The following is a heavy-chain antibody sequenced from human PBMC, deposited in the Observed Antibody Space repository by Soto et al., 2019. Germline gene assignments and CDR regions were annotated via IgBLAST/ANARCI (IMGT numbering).Heavy chain of an antibody. CDR2: IYYSGST. J-gene: IGHJ5*02. CDR3: ARVFRYYDILTGYRPNWFDP. D-gene: IGHD3-9*01. Sequence: SETLSLTCTVSGGSISSGGYYWSWIRQHPGKGLEWIGYIYYSGSTYYNPSLKSRVTISVDTSKNQFSLKLSSVTAADTAVYYCARVFRYYDILTGYRPNWFDPWGQGTLVTVSS. CDR1: GGSISSGGYY. V-gene: IGHV4-31*03.